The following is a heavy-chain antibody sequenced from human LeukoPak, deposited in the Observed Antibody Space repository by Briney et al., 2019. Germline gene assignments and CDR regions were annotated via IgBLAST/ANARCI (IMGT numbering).Heavy chain of an antibody. D-gene: IGHD2-2*01. CDR2: ITPNSGGT. CDR3: AREEIYCSSTSCYLDY. V-gene: IGHV1-2*02. Sequence: GASVKVSCKTSGYIFTGYYIHWVRQAPGQGLEWMGWITPNSGGTNSAQSFQGRVTMTRDTSISTAYMELSRLRSDDTAVYYCAREEIYCSSTSCYLDYWGQGTLVTVSS. J-gene: IGHJ4*02. CDR1: GYIFTGYY.